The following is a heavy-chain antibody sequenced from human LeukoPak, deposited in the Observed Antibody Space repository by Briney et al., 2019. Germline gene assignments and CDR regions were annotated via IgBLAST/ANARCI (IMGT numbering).Heavy chain of an antibody. CDR1: GFTFSSYG. J-gene: IGHJ4*02. V-gene: IGHV3-23*01. Sequence: GGSLRLSCAASGFTFSSYGMSWVRQAPGKGLEWVSAISGSGGSTYYADSVKGRFTISRDNSKNTLYLQMNSLKAEDTAVYYCAKGFYCSSSTCLDYWGQGTLVTVSS. D-gene: IGHD2-2*01. CDR3: AKGFYCSSSTCLDY. CDR2: ISGSGGST.